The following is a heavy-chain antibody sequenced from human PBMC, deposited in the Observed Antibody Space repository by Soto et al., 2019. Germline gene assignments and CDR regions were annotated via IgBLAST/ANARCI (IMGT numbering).Heavy chain of an antibody. CDR1: GFTFSSYA. J-gene: IGHJ4*02. V-gene: IGHV3-23*01. Sequence: EVQLLESGGGLVQPGGSLGLSCAASGFTFSSYAMRWVRQAPGKGLEWVSAISGSGDSTYYADSVKGRFTISRDNSKNTLYLQMNSLRAEDTAVYYCARRGSGSYYDYWGQGTLVTVSS. CDR3: ARRGSGSYYDY. D-gene: IGHD1-26*01. CDR2: ISGSGDST.